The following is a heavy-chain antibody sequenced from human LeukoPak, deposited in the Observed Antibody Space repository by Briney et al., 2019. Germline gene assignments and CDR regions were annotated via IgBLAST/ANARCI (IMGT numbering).Heavy chain of an antibody. V-gene: IGHV4-39*07. CDR2: IYYSGGT. CDR1: GGSISSSSYY. Sequence: PSETLSLTCTVSGGSISSSSYYWGWIRQPPGKGLEWIGSIYYSGGTYYNPSLKSRVTISVDTSKNQFSLKLSSVTAADTAVYYCARAEYQLLLTSFDPWGQGTLVTVSS. J-gene: IGHJ5*02. CDR3: ARAEYQLLLTSFDP. D-gene: IGHD2-2*01.